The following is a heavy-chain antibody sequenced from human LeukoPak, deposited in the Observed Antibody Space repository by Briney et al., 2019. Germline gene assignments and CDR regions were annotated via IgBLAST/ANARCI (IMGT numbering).Heavy chain of an antibody. V-gene: IGHV1-46*01. CDR3: ARGHGSGSTYYYYYYGMDV. D-gene: IGHD3-10*01. J-gene: IGHJ6*02. Sequence: ASVKVSCKASGYTFISYGISWVRQAPGQGLEWMGIINPSGGSTSYAQKFQGRVTMTRDTSTSTVYMELSSLRSEDTAVHYCARGHGSGSTYYYYYYGMDVWGQGTTVTVSS. CDR2: INPSGGST. CDR1: GYTFISYG.